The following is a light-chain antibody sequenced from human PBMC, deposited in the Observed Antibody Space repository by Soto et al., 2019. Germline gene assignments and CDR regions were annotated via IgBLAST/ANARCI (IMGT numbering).Light chain of an antibody. CDR2: YDS. V-gene: IGLV3-21*04. CDR1: NIGSKS. J-gene: IGLJ1*01. Sequence: SYELTQPPSVSVAPVKTARITCGGNNIGSKSVHWYQQKPGQAPVLVIYYDSDRPSGIPERFSGSNSGNTATLTISRVEAGDEADYYCQVWDSSSDHPGYVFGTGTKVTVL. CDR3: QVWDSSSDHPGYV.